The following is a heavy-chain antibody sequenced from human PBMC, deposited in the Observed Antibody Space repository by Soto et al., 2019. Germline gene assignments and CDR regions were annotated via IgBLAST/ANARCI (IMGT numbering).Heavy chain of an antibody. J-gene: IGHJ4*02. CDR3: ARPRSTTTTVSFDY. D-gene: IGHD4-17*01. V-gene: IGHV3-30-3*01. Sequence: PGGSLRLSCAASGFTFSSYAMHWVRQDPGKGLEWVAVISYDGSNKYYADSVKGRFTISRDNSKNTLYPQMNSLRAEDTAVYYCARPRSTTTTVSFDYWDQGSQVTVT. CDR1: GFTFSSYA. CDR2: ISYDGSNK.